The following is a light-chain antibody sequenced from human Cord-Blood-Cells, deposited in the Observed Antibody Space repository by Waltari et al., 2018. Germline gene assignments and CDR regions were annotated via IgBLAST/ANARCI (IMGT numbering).Light chain of an antibody. J-gene: IGKJ2*01. CDR1: QSVSSSY. CDR3: QQYGSSPPMYT. CDR2: GAS. V-gene: IGKV3-20*01. Sequence: EIVLTQSPGTLSLSPGERATLSCRASQSVSSSYLAWYHKTPGQAPRLLIYGASSSATGIPDRFSGSGSGTDFTLTISRLEPEDFAVYYCQQYGSSPPMYTFGQGTKLEIK.